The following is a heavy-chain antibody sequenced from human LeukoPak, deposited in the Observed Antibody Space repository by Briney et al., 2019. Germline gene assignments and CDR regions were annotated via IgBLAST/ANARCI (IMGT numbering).Heavy chain of an antibody. CDR3: AELGITMIGGV. D-gene: IGHD3-10*02. J-gene: IGHJ6*04. Sequence: GGSLRLSCAASGFSFSDYEMNWVRQAPGKGLEWLSHIDISGNTIHYADSVEGRFTISRDNAKNSVYLQMSSLRAEDTAVYYCAELGITMIGGVWGKGTTVTISS. CDR2: IDISGNTI. CDR1: GFSFSDYE. V-gene: IGHV3-48*03.